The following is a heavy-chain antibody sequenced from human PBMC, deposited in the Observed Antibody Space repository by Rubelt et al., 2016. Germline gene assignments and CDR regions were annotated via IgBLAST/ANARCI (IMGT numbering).Heavy chain of an antibody. CDR3: ALTAYYGSGSYYPAHFYYYYGMVV. Sequence: GSTYYNPSLKSRVTISVDTSKNQFSLKLSSVTAADTAVYYCALTAYYGSGSYYPAHFYYYYGMVVWGQGTTVTVSS. V-gene: IGHV4-39*01. D-gene: IGHD3-10*01. CDR2: GST. J-gene: IGHJ6*02.